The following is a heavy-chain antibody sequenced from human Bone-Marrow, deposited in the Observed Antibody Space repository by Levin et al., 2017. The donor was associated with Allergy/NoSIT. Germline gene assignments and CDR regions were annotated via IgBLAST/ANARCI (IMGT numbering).Heavy chain of an antibody. CDR1: GFTFSSYW. J-gene: IGHJ4*02. CDR3: ASGATLDY. Sequence: PGESLKISCAASGFTFSSYWMSWVRQAPGKGLEWVANIKQDGSEKYYVDSVKGRFTISRDNAKNSLYLQMNSLRAEDTAVYYCASGATLDYWGQGTLVTVSS. V-gene: IGHV3-7*03. CDR2: IKQDGSEK. D-gene: IGHD1-26*01.